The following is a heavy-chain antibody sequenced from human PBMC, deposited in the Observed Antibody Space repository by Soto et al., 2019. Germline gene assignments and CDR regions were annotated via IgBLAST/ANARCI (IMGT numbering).Heavy chain of an antibody. CDR2: IIPIFGTA. J-gene: IGHJ4*02. V-gene: IGHV1-69*13. Sequence: SVKVSCKASGGTFSSYAISWVQQAPVQGLEWMGGIIPIFGTANYAQKFQGRVTITADESTSTAYMELSSLRSEDTAVYYCARALGSAMTCSGGNCYSPGYWGQGTLVTVSS. CDR1: GGTFSSYA. D-gene: IGHD2-15*01. CDR3: ARALGSAMTCSGGNCYSPGY.